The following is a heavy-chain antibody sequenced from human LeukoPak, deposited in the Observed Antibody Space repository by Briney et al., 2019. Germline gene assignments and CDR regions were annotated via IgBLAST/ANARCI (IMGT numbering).Heavy chain of an antibody. CDR2: IYYSGST. J-gene: IGHJ4*02. Sequence: KPSETLSLTCTVPGGSISSYYWSWVRQPPGKGLEWIGYIYYSGSTNYNPSLKSRVTISVDTSKNQFSLKLSSVTAADTAVYYCAREGWLPSSYFFDYWGQGTLVTVSS. V-gene: IGHV4-59*01. CDR1: GGSISSYY. D-gene: IGHD5-12*01. CDR3: AREGWLPSSYFFDY.